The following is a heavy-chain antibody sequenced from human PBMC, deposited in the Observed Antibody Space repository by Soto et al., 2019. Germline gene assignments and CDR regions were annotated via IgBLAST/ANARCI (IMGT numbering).Heavy chain of an antibody. CDR2: INTSSITI. CDR3: ARLGPTPFDY. J-gene: IGHJ4*02. V-gene: IGHV3-48*02. CDR1: GFTFSSYT. Sequence: EVQLVESGGGLVQPGGSLRLSCAASGFTFSSYTMNWVRQAPGKGLEWVSSINTSSITIRYADSVKGRFTISRDNAKNSLYLQMNSLRDEDTAVYYCARLGPTPFDYWGQGTLVTVSS.